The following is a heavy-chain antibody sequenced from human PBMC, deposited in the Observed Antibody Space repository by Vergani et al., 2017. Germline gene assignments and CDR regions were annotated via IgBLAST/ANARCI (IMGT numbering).Heavy chain of an antibody. Sequence: VQLVESGGGLVQPGGSLRLSCAASGFTFSSYSMNWVRQAPGKGLEWIGSIYYSGSTYYNPSLKSRVTISVDTSKNQFSLRLNSVTAADTAVYYCARQYREVYYYGSEDAGWFDPWGQGTLVTVSS. J-gene: IGHJ5*02. V-gene: IGHV4-38-2*01. D-gene: IGHD3-10*01. CDR1: GFTFSSYS. CDR3: ARQYREVYYYGSEDAGWFDP. CDR2: IYYSGST.